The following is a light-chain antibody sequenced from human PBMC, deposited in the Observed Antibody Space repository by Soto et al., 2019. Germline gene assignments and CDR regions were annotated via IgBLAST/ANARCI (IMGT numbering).Light chain of an antibody. Sequence: AIQLTQSPSSLSAYVGDSVSITCRASQGISSALAWYQQKPGRAPKLLIYDASSLEGGVTSRFSGSRSGTDFTLTVSSLQPEDFATYYCQQFDDYPFTFGPGTKVDIK. CDR2: DAS. V-gene: IGKV1D-13*01. CDR1: QGISSA. CDR3: QQFDDYPFT. J-gene: IGKJ3*01.